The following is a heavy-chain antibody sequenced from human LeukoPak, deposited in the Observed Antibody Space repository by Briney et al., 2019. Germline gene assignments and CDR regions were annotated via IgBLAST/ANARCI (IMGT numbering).Heavy chain of an antibody. CDR1: GGTFSIYA. Sequence: GASVTVSFKASGGTFSIYAISWVRQAPGQGLEWMGGIIPIFGTANYAQKFQGRVTITADESTSTAYMELSSLRSEDTAVYYCARGSFSSGYLVPFDYWGQGTLVTVSS. D-gene: IGHD3-22*01. J-gene: IGHJ4*02. CDR2: IIPIFGTA. CDR3: ARGSFSSGYLVPFDY. V-gene: IGHV1-69*13.